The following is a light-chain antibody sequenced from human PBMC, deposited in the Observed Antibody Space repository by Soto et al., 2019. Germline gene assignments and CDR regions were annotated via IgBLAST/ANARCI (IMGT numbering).Light chain of an antibody. V-gene: IGLV2-8*01. Sequence: SLAPPPSSFGSPGQSVTLSRTGNKNEVGGYNYVSWYQQHPGKAPKLMIYEVSKRPSGVPDRFSGSKSGNTASLTVSGLQAEDEADYYCSSYAGSNNCYVFGTGTKVTVL. J-gene: IGLJ1*01. CDR2: EVS. CDR1: KNEVGGYNY. CDR3: SSYAGSNNCYV.